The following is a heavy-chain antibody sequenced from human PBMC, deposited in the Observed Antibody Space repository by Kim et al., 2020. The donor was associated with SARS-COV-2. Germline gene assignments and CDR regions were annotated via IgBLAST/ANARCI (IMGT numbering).Heavy chain of an antibody. V-gene: IGHV4-59*01. Sequence: GRTTPTPSLKSRVTISVDTSKNQLSLKLISVTAADTAVYYCARRYGAVDYWGQGTLVTVSS. J-gene: IGHJ4*02. CDR2: GRT. D-gene: IGHD4-17*01. CDR3: ARRYGAVDY.